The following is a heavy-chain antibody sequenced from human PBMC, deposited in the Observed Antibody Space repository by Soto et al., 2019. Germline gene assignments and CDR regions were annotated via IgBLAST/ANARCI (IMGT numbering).Heavy chain of an antibody. CDR1: GFTFSSYA. CDR2: ISGSGGST. Sequence: GGSLRLSCAASGFTFSSYAMSWVRQAPGKGLEWVSAISGSGGSTYYADSVKGRFTISRDNSKNTLYLQMNSLRAEGTAVYYCAKPPSIYYDSSGYYYYDYWGQGTLVTVSS. V-gene: IGHV3-23*01. CDR3: AKPPSIYYDSSGYYYYDY. J-gene: IGHJ4*02. D-gene: IGHD3-22*01.